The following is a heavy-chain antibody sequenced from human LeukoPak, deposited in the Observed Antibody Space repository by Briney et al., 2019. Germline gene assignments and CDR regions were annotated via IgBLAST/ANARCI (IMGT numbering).Heavy chain of an antibody. Sequence: SGPTLANPSQTLTLTCTFSGFSLSTSGVGVGWIRQPPGKALEWLALIYWDDDKCYSPSLKSRLTITKDTSKNQVVLTMTNMDPVDTATYYCAHGEVAGLPNHAFDIWGQGTMVTVSS. J-gene: IGHJ3*02. CDR1: GFSLSTSGVG. CDR3: AHGEVAGLPNHAFDI. D-gene: IGHD6-19*01. V-gene: IGHV2-5*02. CDR2: IYWDDDK.